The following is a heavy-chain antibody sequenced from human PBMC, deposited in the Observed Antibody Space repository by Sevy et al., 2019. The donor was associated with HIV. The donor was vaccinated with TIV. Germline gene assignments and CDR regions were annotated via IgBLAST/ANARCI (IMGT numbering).Heavy chain of an antibody. CDR2: ISYDGSNK. CDR1: GFTLSSYG. V-gene: IGHV3-30*18. CDR3: AKESTNRYYDFWSGYTNYYGMDV. D-gene: IGHD3-3*01. J-gene: IGHJ6*02. Sequence: GGSLRLSCAASGFTLSSYGMHWVRQAPGKGLEWVAVISYDGSNKYYADSVKGRFTISRDNSKNTLYLQMNSLRAEDTAVYYCAKESTNRYYDFWSGYTNYYGMDVWGQGTTVTVSS.